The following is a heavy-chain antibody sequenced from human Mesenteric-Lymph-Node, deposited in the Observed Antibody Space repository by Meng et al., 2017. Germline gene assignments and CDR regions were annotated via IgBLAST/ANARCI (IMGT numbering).Heavy chain of an antibody. CDR3: ARHHHSPTFDY. D-gene: IGHD1-14*01. CDR2: VVYSGTT. CDR1: GGSISSSSYY. J-gene: IGHJ4*02. V-gene: IGHV4-39*01. Sequence: LEPHGSGPGLVKPPATLFLTCTLSGGSISSSSYYWAWIRQPPGEGLEWIGSVVYSGTTYYTSSLKSRVSISVDTSKNQFSLKLSSVTAADTAVYYCARHHHSPTFDYWGQGTLVTVSS.